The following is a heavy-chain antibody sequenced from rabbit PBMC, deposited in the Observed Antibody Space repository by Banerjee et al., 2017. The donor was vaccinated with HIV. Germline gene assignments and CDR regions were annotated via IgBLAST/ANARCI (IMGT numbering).Heavy chain of an antibody. Sequence: QSLEESGGDLVKPGASLTLTCTASGFDFSTNTMCWVRQAPGKGLEWIGCINTGDGSTYYASWVNGRFTISKTSSTTVTLQMTSLTAADTATYFCARGGADAGDGFSLWGPGTLVTVS. CDR2: INTGDGST. CDR3: ARGGADAGDGFSL. D-gene: IGHD4-2*01. V-gene: IGHV1S40*01. CDR1: GFDFSTNT. J-gene: IGHJ4*01.